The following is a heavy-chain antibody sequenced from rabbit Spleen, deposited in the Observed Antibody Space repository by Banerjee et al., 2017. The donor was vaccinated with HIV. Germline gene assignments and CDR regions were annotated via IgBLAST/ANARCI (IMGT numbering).Heavy chain of an antibody. CDR2: IYAGSSGST. V-gene: IGHV1S45*01. CDR1: GFSFSSSYW. J-gene: IGHJ4*01. CDR3: ARNNRYDDFPEYFDL. Sequence: QEQLEESGGDLVKPEGSLTLTCTASGFSFSSSYWICWVRQAPGKGLEWIGCIYAGSSGSTYYASWAKGRFTISKTSSTTVTLQMTSLTAADTATYFCARNNRYDDFPEYFDLWGPGTLVTVS. D-gene: IGHD2-1*01.